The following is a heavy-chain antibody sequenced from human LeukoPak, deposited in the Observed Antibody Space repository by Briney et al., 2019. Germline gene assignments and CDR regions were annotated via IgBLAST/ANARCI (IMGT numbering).Heavy chain of an antibody. Sequence: PGGSLRLSCAASGFTFSSYSMNWVRQAPGKGLEWLSSISSSSSYIYYADSVKGRFTISRDNAKNSLYLQMNSLRAEDTAVYYCARDLNAAAGTPGGVYWGQGTLVTVSS. J-gene: IGHJ4*02. CDR3: ARDLNAAAGTPGGVY. CDR1: GFTFSSYS. D-gene: IGHD6-13*01. CDR2: ISSSSSYI. V-gene: IGHV3-21*01.